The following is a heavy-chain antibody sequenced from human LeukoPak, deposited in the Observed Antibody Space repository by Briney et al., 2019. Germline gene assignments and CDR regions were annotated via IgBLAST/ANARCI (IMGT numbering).Heavy chain of an antibody. V-gene: IGHV3-23*01. CDR3: AKANIAAPRYYFDY. D-gene: IGHD6-6*01. J-gene: IGHJ4*02. CDR1: GFTFSTYA. Sequence: GGSLRLSCAASGFTFSTYAMNWVRQAPGKGLEWVSGISGSGGTTHYADSVKGRFTISRDNSKNTLYLQMNSLRAEDTAIYYCAKANIAAPRYYFDYWGQGTLVTVSS. CDR2: ISGSGGTT.